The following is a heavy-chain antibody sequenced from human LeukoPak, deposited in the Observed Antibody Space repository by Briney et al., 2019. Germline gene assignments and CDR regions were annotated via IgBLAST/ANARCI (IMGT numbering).Heavy chain of an antibody. V-gene: IGHV4-34*01. Sequence: SETLSLTCAVYGGSFSGYYWSWIRQPPGKGLKWIGEINHSGSTNYNPSLKSRVTISVDTSKNQFSLKLSSVTAADTAVYYCAITETPKKEKRYYYGSGSYSIDYWGQGTLVTVSS. J-gene: IGHJ4*02. CDR2: INHSGST. CDR3: AITETPKKEKRYYYGSGSYSIDY. D-gene: IGHD3-10*01. CDR1: GGSFSGYY.